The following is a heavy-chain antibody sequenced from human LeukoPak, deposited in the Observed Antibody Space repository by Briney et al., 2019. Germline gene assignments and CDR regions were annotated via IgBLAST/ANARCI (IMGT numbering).Heavy chain of an antibody. V-gene: IGHV4-38-2*02. CDR1: GYSISSGYY. Sequence: SETLSLTCTLSGYSISSGYYWGWIRQPPGEGLEWIGSIYYSGSTYYNPSLKSRVTISVDTSKNQFSLKLSSVTAADTAVYYCAKVDRDGYNYFDYWGQGTLVTVSS. D-gene: IGHD5-24*01. CDR2: IYYSGST. J-gene: IGHJ4*02. CDR3: AKVDRDGYNYFDY.